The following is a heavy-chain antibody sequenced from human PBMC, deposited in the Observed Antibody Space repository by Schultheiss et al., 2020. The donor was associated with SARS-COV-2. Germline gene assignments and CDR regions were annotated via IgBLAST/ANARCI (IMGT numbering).Heavy chain of an antibody. J-gene: IGHJ6*02. V-gene: IGHV4-4*07. CDR2: IYTSGST. CDR1: GGSITSYF. D-gene: IGHD3-16*02. Sequence: SETLSLTCSVSGGSITSYFWSWIRQPAGKGLEWIGRIYTSGSTNYNPSLKSRVTISVDTSKNQFSLKLSSVTAADTAVYYCARGVSEGGVYVWGSYRSYGMDVWGQGTTVTVSS. CDR3: ARGVSEGGVYVWGSYRSYGMDV.